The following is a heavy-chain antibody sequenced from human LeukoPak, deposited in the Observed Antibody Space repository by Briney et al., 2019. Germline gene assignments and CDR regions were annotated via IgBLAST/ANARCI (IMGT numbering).Heavy chain of an antibody. CDR3: AKDRTKYSYGYRSYFDY. Sequence: GGSLRLSCAASGFTFSSYAMSWVRQAPGKGLEWVSAISGSGGSTYYADSVKGRFTISRDNSKNTLYLQMNSLRAEDTAVYYCAKDRTKYSYGYRSYFDYWGQGTLVTVSS. D-gene: IGHD5-18*01. V-gene: IGHV3-23*01. J-gene: IGHJ4*02. CDR2: ISGSGGST. CDR1: GFTFSSYA.